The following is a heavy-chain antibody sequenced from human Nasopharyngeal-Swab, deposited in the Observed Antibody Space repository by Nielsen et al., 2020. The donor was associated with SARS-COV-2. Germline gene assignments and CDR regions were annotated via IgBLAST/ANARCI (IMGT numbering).Heavy chain of an antibody. CDR3: ARLPYGDYLYYYYYGMDV. Sequence: SETLSLTFAVYGGSFSGYYWSWIRQPPGKGLEWIGEINHSGSTNYNPSLKSRVTISVDTSKNQFSLKLSSVTAADTAVYYCARLPYGDYLYYYYYGMDVWGQGTTVTVSS. CDR2: INHSGST. CDR1: GGSFSGYY. D-gene: IGHD4-17*01. J-gene: IGHJ6*02. V-gene: IGHV4-34*01.